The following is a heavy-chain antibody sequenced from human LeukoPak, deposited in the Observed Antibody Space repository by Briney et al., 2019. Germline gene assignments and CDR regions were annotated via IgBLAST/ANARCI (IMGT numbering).Heavy chain of an antibody. CDR1: VFTFSSYW. CDR3: ARDYYGSGGYSP. J-gene: IGHJ5*02. D-gene: IGHD3-10*01. CDR2: INGAGITT. Sequence: PGGSLRLSCAASVFTFSSYWMHWVRQAPGKGLLWVSRINGAGITTNYAESVKGRFTISRDNAKNTVYLQITSLRADATAVYYCARDYYGSGGYSPWGQGILVTVSS. V-gene: IGHV3-74*01.